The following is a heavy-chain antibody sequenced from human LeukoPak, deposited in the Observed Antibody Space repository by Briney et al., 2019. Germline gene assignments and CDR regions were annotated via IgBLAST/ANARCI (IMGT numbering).Heavy chain of an antibody. CDR2: ISTTGTT. V-gene: IGHV4-4*07. CDR1: GGSINNFY. CDR3: ARASYCDNTVCHNLAWFGP. J-gene: IGHJ5*02. D-gene: IGHD2/OR15-2a*01. Sequence: SETLSLTCTISGGSINNFYWSWIRQPAGKGLEWIGRISTTGTTNYNPSLKSRVTMSLDSSKNQFSLKVTPVTAADTAVYYCARASYCDNTVCHNLAWFGPWGQGALVTVSS.